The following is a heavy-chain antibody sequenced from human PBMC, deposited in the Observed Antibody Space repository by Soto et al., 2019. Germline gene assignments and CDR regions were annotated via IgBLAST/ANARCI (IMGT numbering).Heavy chain of an antibody. V-gene: IGHV4-31*03. CDR3: PREDRNYSDSSGYYH. Sequence: PSETLCITCTFYVGYISIGSYYWRWIRQHPGKGLEWIGYIHSSGSTYYNPSLKSRVTISVDTSNNQFSLKLSSVTAADTAVYYCPREDRNYSDSSGYYHWGQGTMVTVSS. CDR1: VGYISIGSYY. CDR2: IHSSGST. D-gene: IGHD3-22*01. J-gene: IGHJ5*02.